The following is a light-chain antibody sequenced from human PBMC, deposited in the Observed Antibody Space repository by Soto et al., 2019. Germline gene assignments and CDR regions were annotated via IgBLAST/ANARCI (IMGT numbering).Light chain of an antibody. Sequence: QSVLTQPASVSGSPGQSITISCTGTSSDVVSSNLVSWYQQHPHRAPKLIMYEGARRPSGVAGRFSASMSGNTASLSISGLQAEDEADYYCCSFATFTTSYVFGTGTKVTVL. J-gene: IGLJ1*01. V-gene: IGLV2-23*01. CDR2: EGA. CDR1: SSDVVSSNL. CDR3: CSFATFTTSYV.